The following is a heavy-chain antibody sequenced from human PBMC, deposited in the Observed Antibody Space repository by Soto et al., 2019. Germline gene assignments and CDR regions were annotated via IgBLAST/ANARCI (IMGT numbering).Heavy chain of an antibody. J-gene: IGHJ6*02. CDR2: IWYDGSNK. CDR3: ARDLTTEPYYYCYGMDV. Sequence: QVQLVESGGGVVQPGRSLRLSCAASGFTFSSYGMHWVRQAPGKGLEWVAVIWYDGSNKYYADSVKGRFTISRDNSKNTLYLQMNSLRAEDTAVYYCARDLTTEPYYYCYGMDVWGQGTTVTVSS. CDR1: GFTFSSYG. V-gene: IGHV3-33*01. D-gene: IGHD3-22*01.